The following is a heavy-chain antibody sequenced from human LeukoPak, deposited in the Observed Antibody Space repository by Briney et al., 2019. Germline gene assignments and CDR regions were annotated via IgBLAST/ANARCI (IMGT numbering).Heavy chain of an antibody. V-gene: IGHV3-74*01. CDR3: ARALYDSSGYYFDY. D-gene: IGHD3-22*01. J-gene: IGHJ4*02. CDR1: GLIFRSYW. Sequence: GESLRLSCAASGLIFRSYWMHWVRHAPGKGLVWVSTINSDGSSTTYADSVKGRFTISRDNAKNTLYLQMNSLRAEDTAVYYCARALYDSSGYYFDYWGQGTLVTVSS. CDR2: INSDGSST.